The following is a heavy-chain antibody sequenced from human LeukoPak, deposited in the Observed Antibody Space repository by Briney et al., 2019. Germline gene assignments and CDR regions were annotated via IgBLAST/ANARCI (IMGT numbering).Heavy chain of an antibody. CDR2: IYYSGST. D-gene: IGHD3-9*01. Sequence: SETLSLTCTVSGGSISSYYWSWIRQPPGKGLEWIGYIYYSGSTNYNPSLKSRVTISVDTSKNQFSLKLSSVTAADTAVYYCARATYDILTGHYWFDPWGQGTLVTVSS. CDR1: GGSISSYY. J-gene: IGHJ5*02. CDR3: ARATYDILTGHYWFDP. V-gene: IGHV4-59*01.